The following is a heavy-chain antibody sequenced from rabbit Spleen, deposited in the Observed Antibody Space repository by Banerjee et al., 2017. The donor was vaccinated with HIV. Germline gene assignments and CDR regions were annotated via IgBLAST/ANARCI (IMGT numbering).Heavy chain of an antibody. CDR1: GFSFTNNYY. Sequence: QEQLEESGGDLVKPGASLTLTCTASGFSFTNNYYMCWVRQAPGKGLEWIACIYGGISGSTADASWAKGRFTVSKTSSTTVTLQMTSLTAADTATYFCARGSATMTMVITGYYFNLWGPGTLVTVS. CDR2: IYGGISGST. D-gene: IGHD2-1*01. CDR3: ARGSATMTMVITGYYFNL. J-gene: IGHJ4*01. V-gene: IGHV1S45*01.